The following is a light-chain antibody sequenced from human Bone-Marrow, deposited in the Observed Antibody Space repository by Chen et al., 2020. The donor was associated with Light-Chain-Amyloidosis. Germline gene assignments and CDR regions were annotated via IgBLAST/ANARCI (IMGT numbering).Light chain of an antibody. Sequence: QSALTQPASVSGSPGQSITISCTGTSSDVGGDNHVSWYQQHPDKAPKLMIYEVTNRPSWVPDRFAGSRANNAASLSSSGLQTEDEADYCCSSYNNADTLVFGSGTRVTGL. CDR1: SSDVGGDNH. CDR2: EVT. J-gene: IGLJ1*01. CDR3: SSYNNADTLV. V-gene: IGLV2-14*01.